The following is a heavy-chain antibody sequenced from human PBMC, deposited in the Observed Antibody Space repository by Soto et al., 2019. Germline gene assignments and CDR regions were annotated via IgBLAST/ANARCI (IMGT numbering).Heavy chain of an antibody. D-gene: IGHD3-22*01. Sequence: SETLSLTCTVSGGSISSSSYYWGWIRQPPGKGLEWIGSIYYSGSTYYNPSLKSRVTISVDTSKNQFSLKLSSVTAADTAVYYCARHGVSWDNPYYYDSSGSNWFDPWGQGTLVTVSS. CDR2: IYYSGST. J-gene: IGHJ5*02. V-gene: IGHV4-39*01. CDR1: GGSISSSSYY. CDR3: ARHGVSWDNPYYYDSSGSNWFDP.